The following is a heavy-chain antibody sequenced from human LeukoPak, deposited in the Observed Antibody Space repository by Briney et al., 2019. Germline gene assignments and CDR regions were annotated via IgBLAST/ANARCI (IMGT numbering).Heavy chain of an antibody. V-gene: IGHV4-59*01. D-gene: IGHD3-22*01. J-gene: IGHJ4*02. CDR2: IYYSGST. CDR1: GGSISGYY. CDR3: ARGSGYPYYFDY. Sequence: ETLSLTCTVSGGSISGYYWSWARQPPGKGLEWIGYIYYSGSTNYNPSLKSRVTISVDTSKNHFSLKLSSVTAADTAVYYCARGSGYPYYFDYWGQGTLVTVSS.